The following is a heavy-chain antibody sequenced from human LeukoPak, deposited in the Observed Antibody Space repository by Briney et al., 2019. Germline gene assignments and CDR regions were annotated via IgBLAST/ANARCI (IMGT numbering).Heavy chain of an antibody. CDR3: ASFPREAGWLQFPDGFDY. J-gene: IGHJ4*02. CDR2: IYYSGST. CDR1: GGSISSGGYY. Sequence: SETLSLTCTVSGGSISSGGYYWSWIRQHPGKGLEWIGYIYYSGSTYYNPSLKSRVTISVDTSKNQFSLKLSSVTAADTAVYYCASFPREAGWLQFPDGFDYWGQGTLVTVSS. D-gene: IGHD5-24*01. V-gene: IGHV4-31*03.